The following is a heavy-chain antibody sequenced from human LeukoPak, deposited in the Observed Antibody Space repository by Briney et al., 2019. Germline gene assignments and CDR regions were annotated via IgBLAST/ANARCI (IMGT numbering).Heavy chain of an antibody. CDR1: GGTFSSYG. CDR2: VIPIFGTA. CDR3: ARDPDSTLDY. D-gene: IGHD4-11*01. Sequence: SVKVSCKASGGTFSSYGISWERQAPGQGLEWMGGVIPIFGTANYAQKFQGRVTITADESTSTAYMELSSLRSEDTAVYYCARDPDSTLDYWGQGTLVTVSS. J-gene: IGHJ4*02. V-gene: IGHV1-69*13.